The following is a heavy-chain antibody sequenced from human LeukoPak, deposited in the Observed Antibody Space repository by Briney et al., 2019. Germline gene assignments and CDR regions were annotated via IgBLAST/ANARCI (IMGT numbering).Heavy chain of an antibody. CDR2: IYSGGST. CDR3: AREKIGYNSALDVMDV. Sequence: GGSLRLSCAASGFTVSSNYMSWVRHAPGKGREWVSVIYSGGSTYIAGSVKGRFTISRDNSNNTLYLQMNSLRAEDTAVYYCAREKIGYNSALDVMDVGGQGTTVPVSS. D-gene: IGHD6-19*01. V-gene: IGHV3-66*01. J-gene: IGHJ6*02. CDR1: GFTVSSNY.